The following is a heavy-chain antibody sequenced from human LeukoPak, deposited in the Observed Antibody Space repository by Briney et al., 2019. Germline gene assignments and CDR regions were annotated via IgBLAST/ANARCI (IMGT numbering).Heavy chain of an antibody. CDR3: ARAHRDYSYGYYFDY. J-gene: IGHJ4*02. CDR2: IYHSGST. Sequence: SQTLSLTCAVSGGSISSGGYSWSWIRQPPGKGLEWIGYIYHSGSTYYNPSLKSRVTISVDTSKNQFSLKVSSVTAADTAVYYCARAHRDYSYGYYFDYWGQGTLVTVSS. CDR1: GGSISSGGYS. V-gene: IGHV4-30-2*01. D-gene: IGHD4-17*01.